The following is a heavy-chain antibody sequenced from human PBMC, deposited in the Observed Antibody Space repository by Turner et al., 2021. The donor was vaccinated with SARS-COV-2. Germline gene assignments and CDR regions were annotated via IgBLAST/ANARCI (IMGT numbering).Heavy chain of an antibody. V-gene: IGHV4-59*08. D-gene: IGHD1-26*01. CDR3: ARHQGSASGYDHGMNV. Sequence: HVHLQASCPGLVKPSETLSLACTVTAGSISSKSWSWVRQSPGKGLEWIGYFYRIGTIDYNPTLRSRVTISVDTSKNQLSLKLSSVTAADTAVYYCARHQGSASGYDHGMNVWGQGTAVIVSS. CDR1: AGSISSKS. J-gene: IGHJ6*02. CDR2: FYRIGTI.